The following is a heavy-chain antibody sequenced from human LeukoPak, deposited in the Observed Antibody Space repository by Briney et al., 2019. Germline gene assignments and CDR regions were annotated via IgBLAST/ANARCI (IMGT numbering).Heavy chain of an antibody. CDR3: ARAALFSLGCSGGSCYSDY. Sequence: GGTLRLSCAASGVTFSSYGMSWVRQAPGKGLEWVSAISGSGGSTYYADSVKGRFTISRDNSKNTLYLQMNSLRAEDTAVYYCARAALFSLGCSGGSCYSDYWGQGTLVTVSS. CDR1: GVTFSSYG. CDR2: ISGSGGST. D-gene: IGHD2-15*01. J-gene: IGHJ4*02. V-gene: IGHV3-23*01.